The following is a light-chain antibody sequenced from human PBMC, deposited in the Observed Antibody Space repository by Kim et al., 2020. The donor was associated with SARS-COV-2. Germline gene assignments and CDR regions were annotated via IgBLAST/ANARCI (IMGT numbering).Light chain of an antibody. V-gene: IGKV1-5*03. CDR3: QQYNSYSWT. Sequence: ASVGDRVTITCRASQSISSWLAWYQQKPGKGPKLLINKASSLESGVPSRFSGSGSGTEFTLTISSLQPDDFATYYCQQYNSYSWTFGQGTKVDIK. CDR2: KAS. J-gene: IGKJ1*01. CDR1: QSISSW.